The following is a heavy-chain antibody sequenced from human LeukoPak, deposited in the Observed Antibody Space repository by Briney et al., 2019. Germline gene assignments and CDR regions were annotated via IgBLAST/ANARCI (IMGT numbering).Heavy chain of an antibody. J-gene: IGHJ5*02. Sequence: SETLSLTCSVSGGSISSRSYYWGWVRQPPGKGLEWIGSTYYTGSTYYNPSLRSRVSISGDTSKNQFSLKLSSVTAADTAVYFCARQVYCSGGICPTRWFDPWGQGTLVTVSS. D-gene: IGHD2-15*01. CDR2: TYYTGST. CDR3: ARQVYCSGGICPTRWFDP. CDR1: GGSISSRSYY. V-gene: IGHV4-39*01.